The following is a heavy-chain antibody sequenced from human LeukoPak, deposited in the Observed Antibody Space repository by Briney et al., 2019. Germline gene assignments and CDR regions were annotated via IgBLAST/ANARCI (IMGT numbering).Heavy chain of an antibody. Sequence: GGSLRLSCAASGFTFSTYGMHWVRQAPGKGLEWVSLIWYDGSNQYYADSVKARFTISRDNSKNTLYLQMNRLRAEDTAMYFCARDPFSRERYYGSYLDYWGQGTLVAVSS. CDR1: GFTFSTYG. V-gene: IGHV3-33*01. CDR2: IWYDGSNQ. J-gene: IGHJ4*02. D-gene: IGHD3-10*01. CDR3: ARDPFSRERYYGSYLDY.